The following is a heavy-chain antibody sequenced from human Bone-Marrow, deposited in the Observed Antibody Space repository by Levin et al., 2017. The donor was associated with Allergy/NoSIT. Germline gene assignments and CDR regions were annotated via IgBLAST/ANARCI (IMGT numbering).Heavy chain of an antibody. J-gene: IGHJ4*02. CDR1: GFTFSNCG. CDR2: ISYNGDLT. V-gene: IGHV3-23*01. CDR3: ASRVLTTSGLDY. Sequence: GGSLRLSCSASGFTFSNCGMAWVRQAPGRGLEWISGISYNGDLTSYIDSVRGRFTVSRDNSKNTLYLQMYSLRVEDTAVYFCASRVLTTSGLDYWGQGTLVTVSS. D-gene: IGHD1-14*01.